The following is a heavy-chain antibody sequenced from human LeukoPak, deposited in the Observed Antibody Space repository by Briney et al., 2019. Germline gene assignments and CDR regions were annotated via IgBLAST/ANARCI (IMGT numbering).Heavy chain of an antibody. CDR2: IYSSGST. CDR1: GGSISSYY. D-gene: IGHD6-6*01. CDR3: ARGGGEYGSSDY. Sequence: PSETLSLTCTVSGGSISSYYWSWIRQPAGKGLEWIGRIYSSGSTKYNPSLKSRVTMSVDTSKNQFSLKLTSVTAADTAVYYCARGGGEYGSSDYWGQGTLVTVSS. J-gene: IGHJ4*02. V-gene: IGHV4-4*07.